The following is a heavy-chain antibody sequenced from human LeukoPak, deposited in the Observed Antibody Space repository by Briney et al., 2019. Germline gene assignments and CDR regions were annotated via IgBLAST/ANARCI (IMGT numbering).Heavy chain of an antibody. CDR1: GGSISSSSYY. CDR3: ARTKDSNDFWSGVMKYYFDY. D-gene: IGHD3-3*01. Sequence: PSETLSLTCTVSGGSISSSSYYWGWIRQPPGKGLEWIGSIYYSGSTYYNPSLKSRVTISVDTSKNQFSLKLSSVTAADTAVYYCARTKDSNDFWSGVMKYYFDYWGQGTLVTVSS. V-gene: IGHV4-39*01. J-gene: IGHJ4*02. CDR2: IYYSGST.